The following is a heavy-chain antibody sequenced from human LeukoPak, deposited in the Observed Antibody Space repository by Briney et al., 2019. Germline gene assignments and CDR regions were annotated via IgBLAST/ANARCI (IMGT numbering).Heavy chain of an antibody. CDR3: ATAKYSSGWYGAFDI. CDR2: ISPSGGST. V-gene: IGHV1-46*01. D-gene: IGHD6-19*01. CDR1: GYTFTSNY. J-gene: IGHJ3*02. Sequence: ASVKVSCKAFGYTFTSNYMHWVRQAPGQGPEWMGVISPSGGSTTYAQKFQGRVTLTRDMSTSTDYLELSSLRSEDTAVYYCATAKYSSGWYGAFDIWGQGTMVTVSS.